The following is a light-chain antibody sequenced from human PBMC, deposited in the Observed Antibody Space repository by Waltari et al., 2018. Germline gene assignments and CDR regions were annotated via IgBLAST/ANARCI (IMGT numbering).Light chain of an antibody. Sequence: EIVLTQSPGPLSLSSGERATLSCRTSQSISKYLAWYQQKPGQAPRLLIYHASSRATGIPDRFSGSGSGTDFSLTISRLEPEDVAVYYCQHYVTLPVTFGQGTKVEIK. CDR3: QHYVTLPVT. CDR1: QSISKY. CDR2: HAS. V-gene: IGKV3-20*01. J-gene: IGKJ1*01.